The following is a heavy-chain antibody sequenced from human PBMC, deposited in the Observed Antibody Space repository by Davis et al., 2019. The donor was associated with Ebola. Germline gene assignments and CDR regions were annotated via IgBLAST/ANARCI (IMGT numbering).Heavy chain of an antibody. V-gene: IGHV3-30*04. Sequence: GESLKISCAASGFTFSRSAVHWVLQAPVKGLEWVAVISYDGSNKYYADSVKGRFTISRDNSKNTLYLQMNSLRAEDTAVYYCARDSTGTTGDFGYWGQGTLVTVSS. D-gene: IGHD1-14*01. CDR2: ISYDGSNK. CDR3: ARDSTGTTGDFGY. CDR1: GFTFSRSA. J-gene: IGHJ4*02.